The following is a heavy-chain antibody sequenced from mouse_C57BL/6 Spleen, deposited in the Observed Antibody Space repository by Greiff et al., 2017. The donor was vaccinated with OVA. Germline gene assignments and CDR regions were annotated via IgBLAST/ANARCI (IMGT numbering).Heavy chain of an antibody. CDR3: ARVEYDGAMDY. Sequence: EVQLQQSGPELVKPGASVKISCKASGYTFTDYYMNWVKQSHGKSLEWIGDINPNNGGTSYNQKFKGKATLTVDKSSSTAYMELRSLTSEDSAVYYCARVEYDGAMDYWGQGTSVTVSS. CDR2: INPNNGGT. D-gene: IGHD2-4*01. J-gene: IGHJ4*01. V-gene: IGHV1-26*01. CDR1: GYTFTDYY.